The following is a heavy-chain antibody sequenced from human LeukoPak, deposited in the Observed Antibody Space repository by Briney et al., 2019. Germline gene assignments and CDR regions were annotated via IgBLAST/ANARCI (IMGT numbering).Heavy chain of an antibody. CDR2: ISGSAVTT. Sequence: PGGSLRLSCAASGFTLRNYAMSWVRQAPGKGLEWVSAISGSAVTTYYADSVKGRFTISRDNSKNTLYLQMNSLRAEDTAVYYCARSRSGWYNFDYWGQGTLVTVSS. CDR3: ARSRSGWYNFDY. J-gene: IGHJ4*02. D-gene: IGHD6-19*01. CDR1: GFTLRNYA. V-gene: IGHV3-23*01.